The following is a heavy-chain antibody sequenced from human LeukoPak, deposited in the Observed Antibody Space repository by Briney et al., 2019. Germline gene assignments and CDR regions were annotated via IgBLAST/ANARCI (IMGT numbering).Heavy chain of an antibody. V-gene: IGHV1-18*01. CDR3: VRDRKLDYGDGYNWFDP. CDR1: GYTFTSYG. CDR2: ISAYNGNT. D-gene: IGHD4-17*01. J-gene: IGHJ5*02. Sequence: ASVKVSCKASGYTFTSYGISWVRLAPGQGLEWMGWISAYNGNTNYAQKLQGRVTMTTDTSTSTAYMELRSLRSDDTAVYYCVRDRKLDYGDGYNWFDPWGQGTLVTVSS.